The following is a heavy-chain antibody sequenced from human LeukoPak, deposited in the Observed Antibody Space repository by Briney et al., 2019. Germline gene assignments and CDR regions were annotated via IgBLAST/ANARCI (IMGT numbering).Heavy chain of an antibody. J-gene: IGHJ3*02. CDR3: ARGVWVVVVAATNDAFDI. CDR1: GGSFSGYY. V-gene: IGHV4-34*01. CDR2: INHSGST. Sequence: SETLSLTCAVYGGSFSGYYWSWIRQPPGKGLEWIGEINHSGSTTYNPSLKSRVTISVDTSKNQFSLKLSSVTAADTAVYYCARGVWVVVVAATNDAFDIWGQGTMVTVSS. D-gene: IGHD2-15*01.